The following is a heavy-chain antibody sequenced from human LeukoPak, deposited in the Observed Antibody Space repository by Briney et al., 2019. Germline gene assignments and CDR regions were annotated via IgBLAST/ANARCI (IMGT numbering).Heavy chain of an antibody. CDR1: GGSISGYY. CDR2: IAYNGNT. J-gene: IGHJ4*02. D-gene: IGHD6-19*01. CDR3: ARAGTSGWYGEY. Sequence: SETLSHTCTVSGGSISGYYWKWIRQPPGKGLEWVGYIAYNGNTNYSPSLKSRVTMSVDTSKNQFSLRLRSMTAADTAVYYCARAGTSGWYGEYWGQGILVTVSS. V-gene: IGHV4-59*01.